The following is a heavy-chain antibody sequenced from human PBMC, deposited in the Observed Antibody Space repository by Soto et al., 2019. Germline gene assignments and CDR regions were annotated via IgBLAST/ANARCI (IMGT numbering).Heavy chain of an antibody. CDR1: GCTVISAL. CDR2: ISGSGGST. D-gene: IGHD2-15*01. Sequence: GGSLRLTVVASGCTVISALLILNYKAPGKGLEWVSAISGSGGSTYYADSVKGRFTISRDNSKNTLYLQMNSLRAEDTAVYYCAKDSSGPVAAVTSLYSGQVTLFTVFS. CDR3: AKDSSGPVAAVTSLY. J-gene: IGHJ4*02. V-gene: IGHV3-23*01.